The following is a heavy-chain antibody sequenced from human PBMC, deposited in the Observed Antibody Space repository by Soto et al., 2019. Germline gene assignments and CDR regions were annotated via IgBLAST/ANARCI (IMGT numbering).Heavy chain of an antibody. CDR3: ARVLRDYDSSGYYSPIFLEY. V-gene: IGHV4-30-4*01. Sequence: QVQLQESGPGLVKPSQTLSLTCTVSGGSISSGDYYWSWIRQPPGKGLEWIGYIYYRGSTYYNPSLKSRVTISVDTSKNQFSLKLSSVTAADTAVYYCARVLRDYDSSGYYSPIFLEYWGQGTLVTVSS. CDR2: IYYRGST. J-gene: IGHJ4*02. CDR1: GGSISSGDYY. D-gene: IGHD3-22*01.